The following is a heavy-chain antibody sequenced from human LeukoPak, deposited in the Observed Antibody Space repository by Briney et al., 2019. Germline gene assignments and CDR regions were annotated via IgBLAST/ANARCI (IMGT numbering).Heavy chain of an antibody. Sequence: ASVKVSCKASGGTFSSHAISWVRQAPGQGLEWMGWISAYNGNTNYAQKLQGRVTMTTDTSTSTAYMELRSLRSDDTAVYYCARDVVVVPAAMRPNYYYYYGMDVWGQGTTVTVSS. D-gene: IGHD2-2*01. CDR2: ISAYNGNT. CDR3: ARDVVVVPAAMRPNYYYYYGMDV. J-gene: IGHJ6*02. CDR1: GGTFSSHA. V-gene: IGHV1-18*01.